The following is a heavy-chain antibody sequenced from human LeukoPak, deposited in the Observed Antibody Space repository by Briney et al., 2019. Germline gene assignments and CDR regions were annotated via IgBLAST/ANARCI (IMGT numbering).Heavy chain of an antibody. CDR1: GFTFSSYE. V-gene: IGHV3-23*01. CDR3: AKDQVVPFDY. J-gene: IGHJ4*02. CDR2: ISSSDTTT. Sequence: GGSLRLSCAASGFTFSSYEMNWVRQAPGKGLEWVSYISSSDTTTHYADSVKGRLTISRDNSKNTLYLQMNSLRAEDTAVYFCAKDQVVPFDYWGQGTLVTVSS. D-gene: IGHD2-2*01.